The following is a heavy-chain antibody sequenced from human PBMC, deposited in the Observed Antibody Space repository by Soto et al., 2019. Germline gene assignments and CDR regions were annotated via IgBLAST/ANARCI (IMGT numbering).Heavy chain of an antibody. J-gene: IGHJ4*02. CDR1: GFTVSSNY. V-gene: IGHV3-53*02. CDR3: AREYYYDSSGYDY. CDR2: IYSGGST. Sequence: EVQLVETGGGLIQPGGSLRLSCAASGFTVSSNYMSWVRQAPGKGLEWVSVIYSGGSTYYADSVKGRFTISRDNSKNTLYLQMNSLRAEDTAVYYCAREYYYDSSGYDYWGQGTLVTVSS. D-gene: IGHD3-22*01.